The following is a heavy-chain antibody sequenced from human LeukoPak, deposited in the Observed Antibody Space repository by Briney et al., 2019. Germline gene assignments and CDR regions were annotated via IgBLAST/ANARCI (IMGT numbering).Heavy chain of an antibody. D-gene: IGHD1-7*01. J-gene: IGHJ4*02. CDR2: IYYTGSP. CDR3: ARVARGPVEL. CDR1: VGSIRTYY. Sequence: SETLSLTCTVSVGSIRTYYWTWIRQPPGKGLEWIGYIYYTGSPTYNPSLRSQFTISIDTPKNQFSLKLNSVTAADTAVYYCARVARGPVELWGQGTLVTVSS. V-gene: IGHV4-59*01.